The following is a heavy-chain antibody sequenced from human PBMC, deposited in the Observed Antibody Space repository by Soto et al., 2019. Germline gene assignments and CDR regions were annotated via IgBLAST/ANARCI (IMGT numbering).Heavy chain of an antibody. CDR2: INDSGST. V-gene: IGHV4-34*01. CDR3: QGGDF. CDR1: GGSFRGYF. J-gene: IGHJ4*02. D-gene: IGHD3-16*01. Sequence: PSETLSLTCAVSGGSFRGYFRSWIRQSPDKGLEWIGEINDSGSTYYNPSFKSRLAISVDTSKSQISLTLTSVTAADSAVYYCQGGDFWGQGTRVTVSS.